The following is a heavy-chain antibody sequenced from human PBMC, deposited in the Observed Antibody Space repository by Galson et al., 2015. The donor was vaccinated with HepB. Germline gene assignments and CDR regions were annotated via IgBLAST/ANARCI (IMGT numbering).Heavy chain of an antibody. CDR1: GFTFSSFC. J-gene: IGHJ4*02. CDR2: IEQDGNQK. V-gene: IGHV3-7*03. D-gene: IGHD2-15*01. CDR3: ARDFDCSGGSCYPDY. Sequence: SLRLSCAASGFTFSSFCMTWVRQAPGKGLEWVASIEQDGNQKYYVDSVKGRFTISRDNAKNSLYLQMNSLRAEDTAVYYCARDFDCSGGSCYPDYWGQGTLVTVSS.